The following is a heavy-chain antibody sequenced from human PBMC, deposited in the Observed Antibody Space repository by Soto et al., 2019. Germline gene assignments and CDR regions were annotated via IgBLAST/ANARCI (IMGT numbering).Heavy chain of an antibody. CDR1: GGTFSSYA. CDR2: IIPIFGTA. CDR3: AREGDYPYYYYGMDV. J-gene: IGHJ6*02. Sequence: ASVKVSCKASGGTFSSYAISWVRQAPGQGLEWMGGIIPIFGTANYAQKFQGRVTMTTDTSTSTAYMELRSLTSDDTAVYYCAREGDYPYYYYGMDVWGQGTTVTVSS. D-gene: IGHD4-17*01. V-gene: IGHV1-69*05.